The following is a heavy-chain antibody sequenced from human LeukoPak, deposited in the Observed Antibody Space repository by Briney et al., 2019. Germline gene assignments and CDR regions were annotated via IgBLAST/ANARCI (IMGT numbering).Heavy chain of an antibody. J-gene: IGHJ4*02. CDR2: IYCSGST. CDR3: ARAQAHFDY. Sequence: PSETLSLTCTVSGGSISSGGYYWSWIRQYPGKGLEWIGYIYCSGSTYYNPSLKSRITISVDTSKNQFSLKLSSVTAADTAVYYCARAQAHFDYWGQGTLVTVSS. V-gene: IGHV4-31*03. CDR1: GGSISSGGYY.